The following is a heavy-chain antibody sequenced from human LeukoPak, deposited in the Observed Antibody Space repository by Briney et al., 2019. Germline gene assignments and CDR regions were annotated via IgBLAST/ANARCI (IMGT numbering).Heavy chain of an antibody. V-gene: IGHV3-33*08. Sequence: GGSLRLSCAASGFTFSSYWMSWVRQAPGKGLEWVAVIWYEGTNKYYADSVKGRFTISRDNSKNTLYLQMDSLRAEDTAMYYCARQGGLGNYATGSWFDPWGQGTLVTVSS. CDR1: GFTFSSYW. CDR2: IWYEGTNK. CDR3: ARQGGLGNYATGSWFDP. D-gene: IGHD1-7*01. J-gene: IGHJ5*02.